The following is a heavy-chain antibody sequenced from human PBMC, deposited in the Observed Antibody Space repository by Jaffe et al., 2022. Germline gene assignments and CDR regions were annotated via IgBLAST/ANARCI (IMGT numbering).Heavy chain of an antibody. J-gene: IGHJ3*02. CDR3: ARDILLWFRELSRSGAFDI. V-gene: IGHV3-21*01. Sequence: EVQLVESGGGLVKPGGSLRLSCAASGFTFSSYSMNWVRQAPGKGLEWVSSISSSSSYIYYADSVKGRFTISRDNAKNSLYLQMNSLRAEDTAVYYCARDILLWFRELSRSGAFDIWGQGTMVTVSS. CDR1: GFTFSSYS. D-gene: IGHD3-10*01. CDR2: ISSSSSYI.